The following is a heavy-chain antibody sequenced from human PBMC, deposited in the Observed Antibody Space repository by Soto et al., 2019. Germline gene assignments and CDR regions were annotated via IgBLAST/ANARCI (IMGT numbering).Heavy chain of an antibody. Sequence: GGSVTLSCAGSGFTFSNYAMSWVRQAPGKGLEWGSAISGSGGSPYYADSVKGRFTISRDNSKNTLYLQMNSLRAEDTAVYYCAKDLLTYCTNGVCYFDYWGQGTLVTVSS. CDR1: GFTFSNYA. J-gene: IGHJ4*02. D-gene: IGHD2-8*01. CDR3: AKDLLTYCTNGVCYFDY. CDR2: ISGSGGSP. V-gene: IGHV3-23*01.